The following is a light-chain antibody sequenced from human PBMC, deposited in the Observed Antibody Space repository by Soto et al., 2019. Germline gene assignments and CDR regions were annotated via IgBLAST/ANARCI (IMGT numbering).Light chain of an antibody. CDR1: QSVSSY. Sequence: EIVLTQSPATLSLSLGERATLSCRASQSVSSYLAWYQQKPGQAPRLLIYDASNRATGIPARFSGSGSGTDFTLTISSLEPEDFAVYYCQQRSNWLWTFGQWSKV. J-gene: IGKJ1*01. CDR3: QQRSNWLWT. V-gene: IGKV3-11*01. CDR2: DAS.